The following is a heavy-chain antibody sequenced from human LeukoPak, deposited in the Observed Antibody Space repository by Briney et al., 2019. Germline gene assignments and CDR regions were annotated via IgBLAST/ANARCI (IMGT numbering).Heavy chain of an antibody. Sequence: SETLSLTCAVYGGSFSGYYWSWIRQPPGKGLEWIGEINHNGSTNYNPSLKSRVTISVDTSKNQFSLKLSSVTAADTAVYYCARGRRIAAAGSHFDYWGQGTLVTVSA. CDR2: INHNGST. D-gene: IGHD6-13*01. V-gene: IGHV4-34*01. CDR1: GGSFSGYY. CDR3: ARGRRIAAAGSHFDY. J-gene: IGHJ4*02.